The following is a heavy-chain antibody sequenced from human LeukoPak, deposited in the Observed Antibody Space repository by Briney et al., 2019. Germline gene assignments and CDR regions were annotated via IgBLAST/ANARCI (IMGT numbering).Heavy chain of an antibody. CDR2: MSHTGAT. D-gene: IGHD3-9*01. CDR3: ARGLHYNILTGGMDV. J-gene: IGHJ6*02. V-gene: IGHV4-34*01. CDR1: GGSISSYY. Sequence: SETLSLTCTVSGGSISSYYWSWIRQSPEKGLEWIGEMSHTGATNYNPSLKSRVTVSVDTSKKQFSLNLRSVTAADTAVYYCARGLHYNILTGGMDVWGQGTTVIVSS.